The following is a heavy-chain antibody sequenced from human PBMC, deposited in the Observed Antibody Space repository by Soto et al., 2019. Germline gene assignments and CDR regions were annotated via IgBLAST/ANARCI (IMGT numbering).Heavy chain of an antibody. CDR1: GGTFSSYA. CDR3: ARLYQLGNAFDI. D-gene: IGHD2-2*01. Sequence: GASVKVSCKASGGTFSSYAISWVRQAPGQGLEWMGGIIPIFGTANYAQKFQGRVTITADESTSTAYMELSSLRSEDTAVYYCARLYQLGNAFDIWGQGTMVTVSS. J-gene: IGHJ3*02. V-gene: IGHV1-69*13. CDR2: IIPIFGTA.